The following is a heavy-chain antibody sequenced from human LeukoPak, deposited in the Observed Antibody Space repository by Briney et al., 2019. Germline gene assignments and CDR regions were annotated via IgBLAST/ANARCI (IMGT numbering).Heavy chain of an antibody. CDR1: GFTFSSYA. CDR2: ISGSGGST. J-gene: IGHJ4*02. CDR3: AKGRDYYDSTDWDY. Sequence: GGSLRLSCAASGFTFSSYAMSWVRQAPGKGLEWVLAISGSGGSTYYADSVKGRFTISRDNSKNTLYLQMNSLRAEDTAVYYCAKGRDYYDSTDWDYWGQGTLVTVSS. D-gene: IGHD3-22*01. V-gene: IGHV3-23*01.